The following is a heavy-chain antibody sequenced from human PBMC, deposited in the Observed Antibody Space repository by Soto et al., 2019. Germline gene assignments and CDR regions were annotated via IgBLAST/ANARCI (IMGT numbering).Heavy chain of an antibody. J-gene: IGHJ5*02. Sequence: QVQLVESGGGVVQPGRSLRLSCAASGFTFSSYGMHWVRQAPGKGLDWVAVIWYDGSNKYYADSVKGRFTISRDNSKNTLYLQMNRLRAEDTAVYYCARESGALTVTRYNWFDPWGQGTLVTVSS. CDR1: GFTFSSYG. V-gene: IGHV3-33*01. CDR2: IWYDGSNK. CDR3: ARESGALTVTRYNWFDP. D-gene: IGHD4-4*01.